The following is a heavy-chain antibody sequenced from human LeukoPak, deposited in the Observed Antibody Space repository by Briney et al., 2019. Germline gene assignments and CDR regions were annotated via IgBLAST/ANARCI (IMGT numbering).Heavy chain of an antibody. Sequence: ASVKVSCKASGGTFSNYAISWVRQAPGQGLEWMGGIIPIFGTANYAQKFRGRGTITADKSTSTAYMELSSLRSEDTAVYYCASDKFYYDTTAYLGWGQGTLVTVSS. V-gene: IGHV1-69*06. CDR1: GGTFSNYA. D-gene: IGHD3-22*01. J-gene: IGHJ4*02. CDR2: IIPIFGTA. CDR3: ASDKFYYDTTAYLG.